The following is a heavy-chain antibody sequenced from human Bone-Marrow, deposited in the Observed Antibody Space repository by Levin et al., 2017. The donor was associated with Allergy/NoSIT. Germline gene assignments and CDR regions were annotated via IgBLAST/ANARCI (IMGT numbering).Heavy chain of an antibody. J-gene: IGHJ4*02. D-gene: IGHD1-26*01. Sequence: GGSLRLSCAASGFTFSAAAMMWVRQAPGKGLEWVSTISETVGYIYYADSVKGRFTISRDNSQRTVYLHMSSLRADDTAVYYCANYRQMPRDFESWGRGTLVTVSS. V-gene: IGHV3-23*01. CDR2: ISETVGYI. CDR1: GFTFSAAA. CDR3: ANYRQMPRDFES.